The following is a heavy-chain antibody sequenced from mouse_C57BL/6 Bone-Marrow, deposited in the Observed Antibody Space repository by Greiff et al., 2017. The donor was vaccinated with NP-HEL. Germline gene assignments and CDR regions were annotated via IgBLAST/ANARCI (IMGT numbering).Heavy chain of an antibody. CDR1: GFTFSSYA. V-gene: IGHV5-9-1*02. CDR2: ISSGGDYI. J-gene: IGHJ3*01. D-gene: IGHD1-1*01. Sequence: EVKLVESGEGLVKPGGSLKLSCAASGFTFSSYAMSWVRQTPEKRLEWVAYISSGGDYIYYADTVKGRFTISRDNARNTLYLQMSSLKSEDTAMYYCTRAGVITTVVAPFAYWGQGTLVTVSA. CDR3: TRAGVITTVVAPFAY.